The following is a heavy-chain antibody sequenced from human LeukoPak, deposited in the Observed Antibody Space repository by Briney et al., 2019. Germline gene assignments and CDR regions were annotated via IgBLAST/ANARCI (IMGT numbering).Heavy chain of an antibody. Sequence: SETLSLTCAVYGGSLSGYYWSWIRQPPGKGLEWIGEIDHSGSTNYNPSLKSRVTISVDTSKNQFSLKLSSVTAADTAVYYCARGYFYGYYYYGMDVWGQGTTVTVSS. CDR2: IDHSGST. V-gene: IGHV4-34*01. CDR1: GGSLSGYY. D-gene: IGHD3-3*01. J-gene: IGHJ6*02. CDR3: ARGYFYGYYYYGMDV.